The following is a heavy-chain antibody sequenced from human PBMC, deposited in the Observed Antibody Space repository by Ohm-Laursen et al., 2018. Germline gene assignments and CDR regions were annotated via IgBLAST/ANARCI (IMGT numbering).Heavy chain of an antibody. D-gene: IGHD6-19*01. CDR3: ARMSSEYSSGWYYFDY. CDR2: IDWDDDK. J-gene: IGHJ4*02. Sequence: TQTLTLPCTFSGVSLSTSGMCVSWIRQPLGKALEWLARIDWDDDKYYSTSLKTRLTISKDTSKNQVVLTMTNMDPVDTATYYCARMSSEYSSGWYYFDYWGQGTLVTVSS. CDR1: GVSLSTSGMC. V-gene: IGHV2-70*11.